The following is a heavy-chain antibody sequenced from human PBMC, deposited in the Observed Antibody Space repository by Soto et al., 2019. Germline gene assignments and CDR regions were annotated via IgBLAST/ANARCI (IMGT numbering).Heavy chain of an antibody. CDR1: GFTVSSNY. CDR2: IYSGGST. CDR3: ATAKLLLPWLFDY. J-gene: IGHJ4*02. Sequence: EVQLVESGGGLVQPGGSLRLSCAASGFTVSSNYMSWVRQAPGKGLEWVSVIYSGGSTYYADSVKGRFTISRDDSTNTLFLQMNCLRAEDTAVYFCATAKLLLPWLFDYWGQGTLVTVSS. D-gene: IGHD2-15*01. V-gene: IGHV3-66*01.